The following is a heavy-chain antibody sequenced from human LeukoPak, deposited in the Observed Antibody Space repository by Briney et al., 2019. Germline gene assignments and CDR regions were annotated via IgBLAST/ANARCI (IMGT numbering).Heavy chain of an antibody. J-gene: IGHJ4*02. D-gene: IGHD5-18*01. V-gene: IGHV4-59*01. CDR1: GGSISSDY. CDR3: ARRGYSYGYLDY. Sequence: SETLSLTCTVSGGSISSDYWSWIRQPPGQGLEWIGYIYYSGSTNYNPSLKSRVTISVDTSKNQFSLKLSSVTAADTAVYYCARRGYSYGYLDYWGQGTLVTVSS. CDR2: IYYSGST.